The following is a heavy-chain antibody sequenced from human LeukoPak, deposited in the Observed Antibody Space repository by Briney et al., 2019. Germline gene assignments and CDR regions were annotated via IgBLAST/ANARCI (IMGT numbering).Heavy chain of an antibody. CDR3: ARVSAYYYDSSGYYVRGDWFDH. Sequence: GGSLRLSCAAPGFTFSSYWMHWVRQAPGKGLVWVSRINSDGSSTSYADSVKGRFTISRDNAKNTLYLQMTSLRDEDTAVYYCARVSAYYYDSSGYYVRGDWFDHWGQGTLVTDSS. J-gene: IGHJ5*02. CDR1: GFTFSSYW. D-gene: IGHD3-22*01. V-gene: IGHV3-74*01. CDR2: INSDGSST.